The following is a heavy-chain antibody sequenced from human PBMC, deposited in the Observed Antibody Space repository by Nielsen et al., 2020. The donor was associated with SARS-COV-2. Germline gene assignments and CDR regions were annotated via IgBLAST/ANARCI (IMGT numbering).Heavy chain of an antibody. CDR1: GGPPSSRNYY. Sequence: SEILSPTCTVLGGPPSSRNYYWCWIRQPPGKGLEWIGTIYYSGSVSYNPSLRSRVTISVDTSKKHFSLKLTSVTAADTAVYFCARGDIAVVPAAMFRGDDAFDIWGQGTMVRVSS. V-gene: IGHV4-39*02. D-gene: IGHD2-2*01. CDR2: IYYSGSV. J-gene: IGHJ3*02. CDR3: ARGDIAVVPAAMFRGDDAFDI.